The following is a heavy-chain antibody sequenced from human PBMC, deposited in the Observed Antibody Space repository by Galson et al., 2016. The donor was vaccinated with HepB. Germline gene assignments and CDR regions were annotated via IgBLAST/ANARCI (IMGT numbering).Heavy chain of an antibody. J-gene: IGHJ4*02. CDR1: GGSISSYY. V-gene: IGHV4-59*01. CDR3: ARGSTSFDY. Sequence: SETLSLTCSVSGGSISSYYWSWIRQPPGKGLEWIGHIYYDGTTNYNPSLESRVTISVGTSKTQFSLRLSSVTAADTAVYYWARGSTSFDYWGPGSLVTVSS. CDR2: IYYDGTT.